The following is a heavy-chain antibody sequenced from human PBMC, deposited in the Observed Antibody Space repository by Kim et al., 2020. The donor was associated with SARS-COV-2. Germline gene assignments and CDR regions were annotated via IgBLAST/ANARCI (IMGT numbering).Heavy chain of an antibody. J-gene: IGHJ1*01. Sequence: GGSLRLSCAASGFNFNNYGMHWVRQAPGKGLEWVAVISYDDTKTYYADSVKGRFTISRDKSKTTLFLQMNSLRAEDTAVYYCAKNLRALYSYGPLGCRG. D-gene: IGHD3-16*01. CDR1: GFNFNNYG. CDR2: ISYDDTKT. CDR3: AKNLRALYSYGPLGC. V-gene: IGHV3-30*18.